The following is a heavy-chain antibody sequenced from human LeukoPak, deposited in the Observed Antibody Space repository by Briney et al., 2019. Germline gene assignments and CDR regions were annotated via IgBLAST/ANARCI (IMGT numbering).Heavy chain of an antibody. CDR3: ARAVGYKGFLDY. J-gene: IGHJ4*02. CDR2: FYYSGNT. D-gene: IGHD5-24*01. V-gene: IGHV4-39*07. Sequence: SETLSLTCTVSGGSISSSNYYWGWIRQPPGKGLEWIGSFYYSGNTYYNPSLKSRVTISVDTSKNQFSLKLNSVTAADTAVYYCARAVGYKGFLDYWGQGTLVTVSS. CDR1: GGSISSSNYY.